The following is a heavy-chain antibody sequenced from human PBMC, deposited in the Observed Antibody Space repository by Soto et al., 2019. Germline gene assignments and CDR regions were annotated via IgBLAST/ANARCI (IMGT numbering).Heavy chain of an antibody. V-gene: IGHV3-33*01. Sequence: GGSLRLSCTASGVTFSSYGMHWVRQAPGKGLEWVAVIWYDGSNKYYADSVKGRFTISRDNSKNTLYLQMNSLRAEDTAVYYCARDRGVTTTVLKTYYYYGMDVWGQGTTVTSP. CDR2: IWYDGSNK. D-gene: IGHD4-4*01. CDR3: ARDRGVTTTVLKTYYYYGMDV. J-gene: IGHJ6*02. CDR1: GVTFSSYG.